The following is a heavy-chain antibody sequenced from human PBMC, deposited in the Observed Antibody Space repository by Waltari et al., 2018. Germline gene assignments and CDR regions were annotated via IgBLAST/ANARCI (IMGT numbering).Heavy chain of an antibody. CDR1: GLPIGATA. Sequence: EVQVVESGGGFIQTGESLRLSCVASGLPIGATAMEWVRQSPGKGLQWIGRVRSKHNNFATVYAESMRGRSMVSRNASMNTAYLQIDNVTPDDTAVYYCTTGIVELESERAAFWGRGVLVTVTS. CDR2: VRSKHNNFAT. D-gene: IGHD1-1*01. CDR3: TTGIVELESERAAF. J-gene: IGHJ4*02. V-gene: IGHV3-73*01.